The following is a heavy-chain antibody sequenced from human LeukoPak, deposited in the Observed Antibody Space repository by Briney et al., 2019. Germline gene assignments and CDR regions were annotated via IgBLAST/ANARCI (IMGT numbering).Heavy chain of an antibody. CDR1: GFTFDDYA. CDR3: AKGARLYYYYGMDV. V-gene: IGHV3-9*01. CDR2: ISWNSGSI. Sequence: GRSLRLSCAASGFTFDDYAMHWVRHAPGKGLEWVSGISWNSGSIGYADSVKGRFTISRDNAKNSLYLQMNSLRAEDTALYYCAKGARLYYYYGMDVWGQGTTVTVSS. J-gene: IGHJ6*02.